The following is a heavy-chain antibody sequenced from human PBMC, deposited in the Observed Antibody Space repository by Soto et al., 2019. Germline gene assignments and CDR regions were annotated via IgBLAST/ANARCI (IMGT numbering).Heavy chain of an antibody. Sequence: QVHLVQSGAEVRKPGASVKVSCKASGYTFTSYDINWVRQATGQGPEWMGWMNPNSGNTAYAQKFQGRVTMTRNTSISTAHMQLSSLRSEDTAVYYCARERTRGFDPWGQGTLVTVSS. CDR2: MNPNSGNT. CDR3: ARERTRGFDP. J-gene: IGHJ5*02. V-gene: IGHV1-8*01. CDR1: GYTFTSYD.